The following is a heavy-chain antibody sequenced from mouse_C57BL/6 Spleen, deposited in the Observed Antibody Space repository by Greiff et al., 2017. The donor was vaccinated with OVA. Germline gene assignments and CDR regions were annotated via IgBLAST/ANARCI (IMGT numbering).Heavy chain of an antibody. Sequence: EVQLQQSGAELVRPGASVKLSCTASGFTITDYYMHWVKQRPEQGLEWIGRIDPEDGDTEYAPKFQGKATMTADTSSNTAYLQLSSLTSEDTAVYYCTTWDNFLAYWGQGTLVTVSA. CDR3: TTWDNFLAY. D-gene: IGHD1-3*01. CDR1: GFTITDYY. J-gene: IGHJ3*01. V-gene: IGHV14-1*01. CDR2: IDPEDGDT.